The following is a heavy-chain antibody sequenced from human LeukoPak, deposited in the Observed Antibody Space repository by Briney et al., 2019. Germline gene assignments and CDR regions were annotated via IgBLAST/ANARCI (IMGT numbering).Heavy chain of an antibody. J-gene: IGHJ4*02. CDR2: ISTSGSSI. CDR1: GFTFSDYY. V-gene: IGHV3-11*04. Sequence: PGGSLRLSCAASGFTFSDYYMSWIRQAPGKGLEWVSYISTSGSSIYYADSVKGRFTISRDYAKNSLYLQMNSLRAEDTAVYYCVRDGGVSGYDLLDYWGQGTLVTVSS. CDR3: VRDGGVSGYDLLDY. D-gene: IGHD5-12*01.